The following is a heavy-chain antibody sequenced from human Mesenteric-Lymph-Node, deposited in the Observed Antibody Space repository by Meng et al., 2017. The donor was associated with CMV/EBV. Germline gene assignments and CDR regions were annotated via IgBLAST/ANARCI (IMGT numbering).Heavy chain of an antibody. CDR3: ARELTLRFDP. J-gene: IGHJ5*02. CDR1: GYTLTSYA. Sequence: KVACKASGYTLTSYARHWVRQAPGQRLEWMGWINAGNGNTKYSQKFQGRVTITRDTSASTAYMELSSLRSEDTAVYYCARELTLRFDPWGQGTLVTVSS. V-gene: IGHV1-3*01. CDR2: INAGNGNT.